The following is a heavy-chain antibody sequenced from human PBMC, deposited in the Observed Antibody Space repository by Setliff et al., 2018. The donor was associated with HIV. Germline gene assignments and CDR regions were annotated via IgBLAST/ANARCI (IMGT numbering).Heavy chain of an antibody. V-gene: IGHV3-30*03. D-gene: IGHD1-1*01. CDR3: ARTSTTTGTTLNWFDP. CDR1: GFTVSANY. CDR2: IYYDGSNK. Sequence: GGSLRLSCAVSGFTVSANYMHWVRQAPGKGLEWVAVIYYDGSNKYYADSVKGRFTISRDNSKNTLYLQINSLRAEDTAVYYCARTSTTTGTTLNWFDPWGQGTLVTVSS. J-gene: IGHJ5*02.